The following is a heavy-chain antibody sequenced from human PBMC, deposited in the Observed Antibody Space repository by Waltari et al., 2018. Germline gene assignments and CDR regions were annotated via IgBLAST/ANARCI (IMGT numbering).Heavy chain of an antibody. Sequence: QVQLVQSGAEVKKPGSSVKVSCKASGGTFSSYAISWVRQAPGQGLEWMGGTIPIFGTANYAQKVQGRVTITTDESTSTAYMERSSLRSEDTAVYYCARAQHIVVVIAPTYAFDIWGQGTMVTVSS. J-gene: IGHJ3*02. CDR2: TIPIFGTA. V-gene: IGHV1-69*05. D-gene: IGHD2-21*01. CDR3: ARAQHIVVVIAPTYAFDI. CDR1: GGTFSSYA.